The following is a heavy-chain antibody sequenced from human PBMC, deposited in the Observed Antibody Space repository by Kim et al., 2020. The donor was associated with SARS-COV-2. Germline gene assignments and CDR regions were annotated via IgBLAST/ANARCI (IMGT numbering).Heavy chain of an antibody. Sequence: RNKYYADSVTGRFTNSRDNSTNTRYLQMNSLRAEDTAVYYCARDSMVAFDIWGQGTMVTVSS. J-gene: IGHJ3*02. D-gene: IGHD3-10*01. V-gene: IGHV3-33*01. CDR2: RNK. CDR3: ARDSMVAFDI.